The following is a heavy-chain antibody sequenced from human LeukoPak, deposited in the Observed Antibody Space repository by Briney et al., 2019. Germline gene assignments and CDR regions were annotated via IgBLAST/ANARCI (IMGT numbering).Heavy chain of an antibody. CDR1: GFTFSSYS. D-gene: IGHD2-21*02. J-gene: IGHJ4*02. CDR2: ISSNNSTI. V-gene: IGHV3-48*04. Sequence: GSLRLSCSASGFTFSSYSLNWVRQAPGEGVEGVSYISSNNSTIYYADSVKGRFTISRDNAKNSLFLQMHSLRAEDSAFYYCARDMTAHSSAVSGVPGDYWGQGTLVTVSS. CDR3: ARDMTAHSSAVSGVPGDY.